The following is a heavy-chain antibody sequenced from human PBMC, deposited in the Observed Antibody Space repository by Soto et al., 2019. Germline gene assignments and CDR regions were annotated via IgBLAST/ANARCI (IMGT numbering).Heavy chain of an antibody. CDR3: AREDSNYYDSSWLDD. V-gene: IGHV1-46*01. D-gene: IGHD3-22*01. CDR2: INPNGGGT. J-gene: IGHJ4*02. Sequence: QVQLVQSGAEVKKPGASVKVSCKASGYKFINHYIHWVRQAPGVGLEWMGMINPNGGGTDYAQKFQGRVTMTTDTYASTVHMELSSLRSEDTAVYFCAREDSNYYDSSWLDDWGQGALVSVSS. CDR1: GYKFINHY.